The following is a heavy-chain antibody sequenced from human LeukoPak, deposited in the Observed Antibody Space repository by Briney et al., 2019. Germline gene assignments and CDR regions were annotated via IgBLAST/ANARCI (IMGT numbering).Heavy chain of an antibody. Sequence: GRSLTLSCATSGFTFSNYGMHWVRQAPGKGLEWVAVISSDETNIRYGDSVRGRFTVSRDNAKNTVYLQMNSLGADDTAVYYCAKDPYRVVFATGNYLDPWGQGTLVTVSP. J-gene: IGHJ5*02. CDR3: AKDPYRVVFATGNYLDP. CDR2: ISSDETNI. D-gene: IGHD2-15*01. V-gene: IGHV3-30*18. CDR1: GFTFSNYG.